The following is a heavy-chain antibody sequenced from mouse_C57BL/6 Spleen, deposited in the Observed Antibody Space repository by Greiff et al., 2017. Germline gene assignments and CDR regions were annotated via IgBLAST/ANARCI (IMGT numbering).Heavy chain of an antibody. CDR1: GYTFTSYW. CDR3: ARENWDEGKFFDY. Sequence: QVQLQQPGAELVKPGASVKLSCKASGYTFTSYWMHWVKQRPGQGLEWIGMIHPNSGSTNYNEKFKSKATLTVDKSSSTAYMQLSSLTSEDSAVYYCARENWDEGKFFDYWGQGTTLTVSS. D-gene: IGHD4-1*01. V-gene: IGHV1-64*01. J-gene: IGHJ2*01. CDR2: IHPNSGST.